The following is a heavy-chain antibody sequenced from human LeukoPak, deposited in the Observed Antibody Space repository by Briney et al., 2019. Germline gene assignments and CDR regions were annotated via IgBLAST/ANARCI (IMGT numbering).Heavy chain of an antibody. V-gene: IGHV3-11*05. CDR2: ISSSSSYT. D-gene: IGHD3-10*01. J-gene: IGHJ4*02. CDR3: ARVKAHYYGSGSYYSFDY. Sequence: PGGSLRLSCAASGFTFSDYYMSWIRQAPGKGLEWVSYISSSSSYTNYADSVKGRFTISRDNAKNSLYLQMNSLRAEDTAVYYCARVKAHYYGSGSYYSFDYWDQGTLVTVSS. CDR1: GFTFSDYY.